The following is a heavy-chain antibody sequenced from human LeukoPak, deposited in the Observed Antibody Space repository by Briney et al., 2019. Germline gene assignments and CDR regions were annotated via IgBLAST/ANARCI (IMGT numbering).Heavy chain of an antibody. CDR3: AKGPYDYVWGSYRPETYNWFDP. CDR2: ISGSGGST. J-gene: IGHJ5*02. CDR1: GFTFSSYA. Sequence: GGSLRLSCAASGFTFSSYAMSWVRQAPGKGLEWVSAISGSGGSTYYADSVKGRFTISRANSENTLYLQMNSLRAEHTAVYYCAKGPYDYVWGSYRPETYNWFDPWGQGTLVTVSS. D-gene: IGHD3-16*02. V-gene: IGHV3-23*01.